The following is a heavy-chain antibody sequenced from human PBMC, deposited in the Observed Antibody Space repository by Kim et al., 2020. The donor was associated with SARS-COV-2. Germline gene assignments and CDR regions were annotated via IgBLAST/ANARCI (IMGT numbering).Heavy chain of an antibody. CDR3: ARDPISLEGATSLHFDY. J-gene: IGHJ4*02. Sequence: GGSLRLSCAASGFTFSDYYMHWIRQAPGKGLEWVAYISSGTTNIYFADSVKGRFTISRDNAKNSLFLQMNSLRAEDTAVYYCARDPISLEGATSLHFDYWGLGTLVTVSS. CDR2: ISSGTTNI. V-gene: IGHV3-11*01. CDR1: GFTFSDYY. D-gene: IGHD1-26*01.